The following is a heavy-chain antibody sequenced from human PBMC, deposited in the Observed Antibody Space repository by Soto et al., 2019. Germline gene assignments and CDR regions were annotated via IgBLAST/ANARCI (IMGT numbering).Heavy chain of an antibody. J-gene: IGHJ3*02. CDR3: ARERCSGGSCYHNAFDI. V-gene: IGHV1-69*13. CDR2: IIPIFGTA. Sequence: SVKVSCKASGGTFSNYAISWVRQAPGQGLEWMGGIIPIFGTANYAQKFQGRVTITADESTSTAYMELSSLRSEDTAVYYCARERCSGGSCYHNAFDIWGQGTMVTVSS. CDR1: GGTFSNYA. D-gene: IGHD2-15*01.